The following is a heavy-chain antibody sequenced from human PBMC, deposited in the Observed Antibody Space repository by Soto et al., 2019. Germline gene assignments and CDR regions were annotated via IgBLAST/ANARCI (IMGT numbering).Heavy chain of an antibody. Sequence: QVQLVQSGAEVKKPGASVKVSCKASGYTFTGYYMHWVRQAPGQGLEWMGWINPNSGGTNYAQKFQGWVTMTRDTSSSTAYMELSRLRSDDTAVYDCAIGAYCGGDCYTLDYWGQGTLVTVSS. D-gene: IGHD2-21*02. CDR2: INPNSGGT. CDR1: GYTFTGYY. J-gene: IGHJ4*02. CDR3: AIGAYCGGDCYTLDY. V-gene: IGHV1-2*04.